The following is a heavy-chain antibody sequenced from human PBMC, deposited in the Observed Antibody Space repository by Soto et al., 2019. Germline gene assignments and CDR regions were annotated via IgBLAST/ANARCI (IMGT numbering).Heavy chain of an antibody. CDR1: GGSISSGGYY. D-gene: IGHD6-13*01. CDR2: IYYSGST. Sequence: PSETLSLTCTVSGGSISSGGYYWSWIRQHPGKGLEWIGYIYYSGSTYYNPSLKSRVTISVDTSKNQFSLKLSSVTAADTAVYYCARISSSWRSPIDYWGQGTLVTVSS. CDR3: ARISSSWRSPIDY. J-gene: IGHJ4*02. V-gene: IGHV4-31*03.